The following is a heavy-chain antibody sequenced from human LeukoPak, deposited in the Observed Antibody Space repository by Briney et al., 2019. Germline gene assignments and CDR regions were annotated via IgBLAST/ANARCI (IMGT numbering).Heavy chain of an antibody. J-gene: IGHJ4*03. D-gene: IGHD5-24*01. CDR3: ARGATISETGYFDF. Sequence: SETLSLTCAVYGGSFSRYYWSWIRQSPGKGLEWIAEIDHRGDTNYNPSVKSRVTISVDTSKNQFSLKVRSLSAADTAVHYCARGATISETGYFDFWGQGTLVTVSS. V-gene: IGHV4-34*01. CDR2: IDHRGDT. CDR1: GGSFSRYY.